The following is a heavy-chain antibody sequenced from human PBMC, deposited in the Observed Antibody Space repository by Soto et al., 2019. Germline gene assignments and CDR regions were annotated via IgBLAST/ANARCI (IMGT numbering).Heavy chain of an antibody. D-gene: IGHD4-4*01. CDR1: GGSISSSSYY. CDR2: IYYSGST. V-gene: IGHV4-39*07. J-gene: IGHJ6*03. Sequence: SETLSLTCTVSGGSISSSSYYWGWIRQPPGKGLEWIGYIYYSGSTYYNPSLKSRVTISVDTSKNQFSLKLSSVTAADTAVYYCARNGWGTVTNYYYYYYMDVWGKGTTVTVSS. CDR3: ARNGWGTVTNYYYYYYMDV.